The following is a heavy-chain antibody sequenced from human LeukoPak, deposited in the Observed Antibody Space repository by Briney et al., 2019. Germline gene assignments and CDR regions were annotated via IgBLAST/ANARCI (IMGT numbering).Heavy chain of an antibody. Sequence: GGSLRLSCVASGFNFGRFWMSWVRQAPGKRPEWVATIRLDGTEKFYVDSVKGRFSISRDNARNSMYLQMNSLRADDTAVYYCAGLMTVADIDYWGQGTLVTVSS. CDR1: GFNFGRFW. D-gene: IGHD6-19*01. V-gene: IGHV3-7*01. CDR2: IRLDGTEK. CDR3: AGLMTVADIDY. J-gene: IGHJ4*02.